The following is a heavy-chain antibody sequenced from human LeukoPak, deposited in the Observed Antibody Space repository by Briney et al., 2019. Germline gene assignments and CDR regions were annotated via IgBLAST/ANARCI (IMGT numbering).Heavy chain of an antibody. V-gene: IGHV4-59*12. Sequence: SETLSLTCTVSGGSISSYYWSWIRQPPGKGLEWIGYIYYSGSTNYNPSLKSRVTISVDTSKNQFSLKLSSVTAADTAVYYCARDKAVAGYGRNYWGQGTRSPSPQ. J-gene: IGHJ4*02. CDR3: ARDKAVAGYGRNY. D-gene: IGHD6-19*01. CDR1: GGSISSYY. CDR2: IYYSGST.